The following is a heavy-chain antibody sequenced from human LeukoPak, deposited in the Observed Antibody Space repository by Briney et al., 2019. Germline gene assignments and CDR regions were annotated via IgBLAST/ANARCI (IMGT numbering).Heavy chain of an antibody. D-gene: IGHD3-9*01. CDR3: AKDSLTDIDY. V-gene: IGHV3-30*02. J-gene: IGHJ4*02. CDR1: GFTFDDYA. Sequence: PGGSLRLSCAASGFTFDDYAMHWVRQAPGKGLEWVAFIRHDGSIKLYADSVKGRFTISRDNSKNTLYVQMNSLRAEDTAVYYCAKDSLTDIDYWGQGTLVTVSS. CDR2: IRHDGSIK.